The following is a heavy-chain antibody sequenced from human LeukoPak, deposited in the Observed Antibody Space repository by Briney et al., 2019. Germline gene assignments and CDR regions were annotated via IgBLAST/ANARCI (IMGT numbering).Heavy chain of an antibody. D-gene: IGHD5-24*01. J-gene: IGHJ5*02. V-gene: IGHV3-33*01. CDR1: GFTFSSYG. CDR3: ARDRRDGYNYWFDP. CDR2: IWYDGSNK. Sequence: GGSLRLSCAASGFTFSSYGMHWVRQAPSKGLEWVAVIWYDGSNKYYADSVKGRFTISRDNSKNTLYLQMNSLRAEDTAVYYCARDRRDGYNYWFDPWGQGTLVTVSS.